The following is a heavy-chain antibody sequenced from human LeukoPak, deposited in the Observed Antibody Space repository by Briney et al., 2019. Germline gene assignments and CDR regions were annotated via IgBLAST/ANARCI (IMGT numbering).Heavy chain of an antibody. Sequence: GGSLRLSCAASGFTFSSYAMHWVRQAPGKGLEWVAVISYDGSNKYYADSVKGRFTISRDNAKNSLYLQMNSLRAEDTAVYYCARPSNWPIFDYWGQGTLVTVSS. CDR2: ISYDGSNK. J-gene: IGHJ4*02. D-gene: IGHD7-27*01. CDR3: ARPSNWPIFDY. V-gene: IGHV3-30-3*01. CDR1: GFTFSSYA.